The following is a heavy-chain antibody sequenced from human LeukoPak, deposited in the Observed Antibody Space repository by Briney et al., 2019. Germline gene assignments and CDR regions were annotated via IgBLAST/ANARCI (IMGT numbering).Heavy chain of an antibody. J-gene: IGHJ4*02. V-gene: IGHV3-30*18. CDR2: ISYDGSNK. CDR3: AKEQITMVRGAIFPLDY. Sequence: GGSLRLSCAASGFTFSSYGMHWVRQAPGKGLEWVAVISYDGSNKYYADSVKCRFTISRDNSKNTLYLQMNSLRAEDTAVYYCAKEQITMVRGAIFPLDYWGQGTLVTVSS. CDR1: GFTFSSYG. D-gene: IGHD3-10*01.